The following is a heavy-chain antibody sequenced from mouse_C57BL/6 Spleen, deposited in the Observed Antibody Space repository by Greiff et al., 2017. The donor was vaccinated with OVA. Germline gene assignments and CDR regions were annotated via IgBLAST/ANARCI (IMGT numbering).Heavy chain of an antibody. CDR1: GFTFSDYG. V-gene: IGHV5-17*01. D-gene: IGHD1-1*01. J-gene: IGHJ4*01. Sequence: EVKLMESGGGLVKPGGSLKLSCAASGFTFSDYGMHWVRQAPEKGLEWVAYISSGSSTIYYADTVKGRFTISRDNAKNTLFLQMTSLRSEDTAMYYCARPGDYGVVATDAMDYWGQGTSVTVSS. CDR2: ISSGSSTI. CDR3: ARPGDYGVVATDAMDY.